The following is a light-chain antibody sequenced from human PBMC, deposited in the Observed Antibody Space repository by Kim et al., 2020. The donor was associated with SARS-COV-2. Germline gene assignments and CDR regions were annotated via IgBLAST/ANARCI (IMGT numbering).Light chain of an antibody. V-gene: IGKV1D-16*01. Sequence: ASVGDRVTITCRASQGISRWLAWYQQRPYQAPTSLIYAAYTLQSGVPSRFSGSASGTEFILTITNLQPEDFATYYCQQYHASPLSFGGGTKVDIK. CDR1: QGISRW. CDR3: QQYHASPLS. CDR2: AAY. J-gene: IGKJ4*01.